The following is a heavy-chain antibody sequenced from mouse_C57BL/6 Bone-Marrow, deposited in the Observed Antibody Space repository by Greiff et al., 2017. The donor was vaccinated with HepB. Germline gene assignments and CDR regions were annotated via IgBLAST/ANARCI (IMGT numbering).Heavy chain of an antibody. J-gene: IGHJ1*03. CDR1: GFTFSNYW. CDR2: IRLKSDNYAT. V-gene: IGHV6-3*01. D-gene: IGHD4-1*01. CDR3: TEGTGTGWYFDV. Sequence: EVKVEESGGGLVQPGGSMKLSCVASGFTFSNYWMNWVRQSPEKGLEWVAQIRLKSDNYATHYAESVKGRFTISRDDSKSSVYLQMNNLRAEDTGIYYCTEGTGTGWYFDVWGTGTTVTVSS.